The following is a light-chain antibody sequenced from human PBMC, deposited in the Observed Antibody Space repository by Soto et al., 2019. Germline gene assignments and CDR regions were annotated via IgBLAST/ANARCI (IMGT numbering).Light chain of an antibody. V-gene: IGLV2-14*01. J-gene: IGLJ2*01. Sequence: QSALTQPASVSGSPGQSITISCTGTSRDVGSYNYVSWYVQHPGKAPKLMIYHVSNRPSGVSYRFSGSKSGNTASLTISGLRPEDEADYYCSSYTTSSTVVFGGWTKLTVL. CDR1: SRDVGSYNY. CDR3: SSYTTSSTVV. CDR2: HVS.